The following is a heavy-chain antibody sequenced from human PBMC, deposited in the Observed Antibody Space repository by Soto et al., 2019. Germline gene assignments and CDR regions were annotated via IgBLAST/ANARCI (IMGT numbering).Heavy chain of an antibody. D-gene: IGHD1-26*01. J-gene: IGHJ6*02. V-gene: IGHV4-59*01. Sequence: SETLSLTCTVSGGSISSYYWSWIRQPPGKGLEWIGYIYYSGSTNYNPSLKSRVTISVDTSKNQFSLKLSSVTAADTAVYYCARVDGMIYGMDVWGQGTTVTVSS. CDR3: ARVDGMIYGMDV. CDR1: GGSISSYY. CDR2: IYYSGST.